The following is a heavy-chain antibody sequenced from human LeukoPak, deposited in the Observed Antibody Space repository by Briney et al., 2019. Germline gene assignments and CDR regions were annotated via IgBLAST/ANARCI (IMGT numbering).Heavy chain of an antibody. CDR2: INWNGGST. D-gene: IGHD2-2*01. Sequence: RAGGSLRLSCAASGFTFSSYAMSWVRQAPGKGLEWVSGINWNGGSTGYADSVKGRFTISRDNAKNSLYLQMNSLRAEDTALYYCARDLGYVTEGGFDYWGQGTLVTVSS. V-gene: IGHV3-20*04. CDR3: ARDLGYVTEGGFDY. CDR1: GFTFSSYA. J-gene: IGHJ4*02.